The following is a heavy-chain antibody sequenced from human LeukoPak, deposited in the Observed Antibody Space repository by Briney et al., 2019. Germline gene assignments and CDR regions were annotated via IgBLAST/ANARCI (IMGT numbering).Heavy chain of an antibody. CDR3: ARVTYYYDSSDDWFDP. J-gene: IGHJ5*01. D-gene: IGHD3-22*01. CDR2: IFHYGTT. V-gene: IGHV4-4*02. CDR1: GGSIRTTTW. Sequence: SETLSLTCSVSGGSIRTTTWWSWVRQPPGKGLEWIGDIFHYGTTNYNPSLKSRVTMSVDTSSNQFSLTLNSVTAADTAVYYCARVTYYYDSSDDWFDPWGQGTLVTVSS.